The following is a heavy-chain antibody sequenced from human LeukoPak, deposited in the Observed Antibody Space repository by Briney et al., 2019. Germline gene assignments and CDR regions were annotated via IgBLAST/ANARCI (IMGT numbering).Heavy chain of an antibody. Sequence: GESLKISCKGSGYSFTSYWIGWVRQMPGKGLEWMGIIYPGDSDTRYSPSFQGQVTISADKSISTAYLQWSSLKASDTAMYYCARHRRRGIYDSSGYDAFDIWGQGTMVTVSS. V-gene: IGHV5-51*01. J-gene: IGHJ3*02. D-gene: IGHD3-22*01. CDR2: IYPGDSDT. CDR1: GYSFTSYW. CDR3: ARHRRRGIYDSSGYDAFDI.